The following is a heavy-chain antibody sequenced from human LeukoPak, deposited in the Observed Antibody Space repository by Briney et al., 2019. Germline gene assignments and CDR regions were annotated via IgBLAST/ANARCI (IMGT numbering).Heavy chain of an antibody. CDR1: GGSISSSSYY. CDR2: IYYSGST. CDR3: ARKATYDILTGYYPGFTMDY. Sequence: PSETLSLTCTVSGGSISSSSYYWGWIRQPPGKGLEWIGSIYYSGSTYYNPSLKSRATISVDTSKTQFSLKLSSVTAADTAVYYFARKATYDILTGYYPGFTMDYWGQGTLVTVSS. D-gene: IGHD3-9*01. V-gene: IGHV4-39*01. J-gene: IGHJ4*02.